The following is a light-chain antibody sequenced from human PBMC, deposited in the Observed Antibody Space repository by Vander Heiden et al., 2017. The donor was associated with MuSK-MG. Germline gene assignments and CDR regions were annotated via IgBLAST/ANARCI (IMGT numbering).Light chain of an antibody. CDR3: HVWDSGSEQVG. J-gene: IGLJ2*01. Sequence: YVLTQPPSVSVAPGQTAGITCGGANVGSQSVHWHQQKPGQAPVLGVEDDSARPSGIPGRFSGSNSGNTASLGISRVEAGDAADDYCHVWDSGSEQVGFGGGNKLTVL. CDR2: DDS. CDR1: NVGSQS. V-gene: IGLV3-21*02.